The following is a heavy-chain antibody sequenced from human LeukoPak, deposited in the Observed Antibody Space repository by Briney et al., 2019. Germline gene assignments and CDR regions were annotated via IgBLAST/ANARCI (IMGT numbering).Heavy chain of an antibody. CDR1: GFTFSSYG. Sequence: GGSLRLSCAASGFTFSSYGMHWVRQAPGKGLEWVAFIRYDGSNKYYADSVKGRFTISRDNSKNTLYLQMNSLRAEDTAVYYCAKVPAYYDFWSGYWARSGSDYWGQGTLVTVSS. CDR3: AKVPAYYDFWSGYWARSGSDY. D-gene: IGHD3-3*01. V-gene: IGHV3-30*02. CDR2: IRYDGSNK. J-gene: IGHJ4*02.